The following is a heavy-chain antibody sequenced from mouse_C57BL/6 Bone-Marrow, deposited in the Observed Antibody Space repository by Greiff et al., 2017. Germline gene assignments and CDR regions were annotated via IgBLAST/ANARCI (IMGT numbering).Heavy chain of an antibody. CDR3: ARRGSFYAMDY. CDR1: GYTFTSYW. J-gene: IGHJ4*01. Sequence: VQLQQSGAELVKPGASVKMSCKASGYTFTSYWIPWVKQRPGQGLEWIGDIYPGSGSTNYNEKFKSTATLTVDTSSSTAYMQLSSLTSEDSAVYYFARRGSFYAMDYWGQGTTVTVSS. V-gene: IGHV1-55*01. CDR2: IYPGSGST.